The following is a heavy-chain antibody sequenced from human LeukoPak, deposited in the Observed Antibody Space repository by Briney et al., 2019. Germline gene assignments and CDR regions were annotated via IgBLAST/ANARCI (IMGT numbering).Heavy chain of an antibody. CDR1: GYTFTGYY. CDR3: ARDQEGLTSTTVAGTVDY. Sequence: ASVKVSCTASGYTFTGYYMHWVRHAPGQGLELMGWINPNSGGTNYAQKFQGMVTMTRDTSISTAYMELSRLISDDTAVYYCARDQEGLTSTTVAGTVDYWGQGTLVTVSS. J-gene: IGHJ4*02. D-gene: IGHD6-19*01. V-gene: IGHV1-2*02. CDR2: INPNSGGT.